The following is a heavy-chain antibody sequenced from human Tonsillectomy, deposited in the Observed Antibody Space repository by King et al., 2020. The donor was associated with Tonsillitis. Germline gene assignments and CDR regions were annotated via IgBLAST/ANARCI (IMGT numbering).Heavy chain of an antibody. Sequence: VQLVESGGGLVQPGGSLRLSCAASGLTFSSSAMAWVRQAPGKGPEWVSGISGSGGSTYYADSVKGRFTISRDNSKNTLYLQMNILGAEDTALYYCAKVVSTAMVYYFDYWGQGALVTVSS. D-gene: IGHD5-18*01. CDR3: AKVVSTAMVYYFDY. CDR1: GLTFSSSA. CDR2: ISGSGGST. J-gene: IGHJ4*02. V-gene: IGHV3-23*04.